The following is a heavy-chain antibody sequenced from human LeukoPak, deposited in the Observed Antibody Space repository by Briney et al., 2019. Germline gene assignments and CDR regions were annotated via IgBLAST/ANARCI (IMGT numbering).Heavy chain of an antibody. CDR2: ISSSSSTI. D-gene: IGHD3-22*01. V-gene: IGHV3-48*01. CDR1: GFTFSSYS. CDR3: AKDPFYDSSGYLSY. J-gene: IGHJ4*02. Sequence: PGGSLRLSCAASGFTFSSYSVNWVRQAPGKGLEWVSYISSSSSTIYYADSVKGRFTISRDNAKNSLYLQMNSLRAEDTAVYYCAKDPFYDSSGYLSYWGQGTLVTVSS.